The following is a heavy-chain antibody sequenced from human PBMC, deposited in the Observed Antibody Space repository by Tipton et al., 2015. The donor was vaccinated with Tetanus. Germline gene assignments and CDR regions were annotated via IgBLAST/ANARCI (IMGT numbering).Heavy chain of an antibody. CDR1: GFTFSSYG. Sequence: SLRLSCAASGFTFSSYGMHWVRQAPGKGLEWVAGISYDGSNKYYADSVKGRFTISRDNSKNTLYLQMNSLRAEDTAVYYCAKEGDILTGYLFDYWGQGTLVTVSS. CDR3: AKEGDILTGYLFDY. D-gene: IGHD3-9*01. V-gene: IGHV3-30*18. J-gene: IGHJ4*02. CDR2: ISYDGSNK.